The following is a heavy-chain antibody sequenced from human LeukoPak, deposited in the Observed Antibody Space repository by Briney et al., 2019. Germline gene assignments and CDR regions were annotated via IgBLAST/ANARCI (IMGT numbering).Heavy chain of an antibody. Sequence: GGSLRLSCAASGFTFSSYEMNWVRQAPGKGLEWVSYISSSGSTIYYADSVEGRFTISRDNAKNSLYLQMNSLRAEDTAVYYCARGGGQWLVRGDYWGQGTLVTVSS. CDR3: ARGGGQWLVRGDY. CDR2: ISSSGSTI. D-gene: IGHD6-19*01. V-gene: IGHV3-48*03. J-gene: IGHJ4*02. CDR1: GFTFSSYE.